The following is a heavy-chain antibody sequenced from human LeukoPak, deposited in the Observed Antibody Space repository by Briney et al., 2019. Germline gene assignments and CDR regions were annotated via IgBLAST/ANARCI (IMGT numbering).Heavy chain of an antibody. D-gene: IGHD2-2*01. V-gene: IGHV1-8*03. CDR1: GYTFTSYD. Sequence: ASVKVSCKGSGYTFTSYDINWVRQATGQGLEWMGWMNPNSGNTGYAQKFQGRVTITRNTSISTAYMELSSLRSEDTAVYYCARTPRYCSSTSCSYYFDYWGQGTLVTVSS. CDR3: ARTPRYCSSTSCSYYFDY. CDR2: MNPNSGNT. J-gene: IGHJ4*02.